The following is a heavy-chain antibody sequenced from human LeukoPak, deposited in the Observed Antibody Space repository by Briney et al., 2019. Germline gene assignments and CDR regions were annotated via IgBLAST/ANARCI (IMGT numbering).Heavy chain of an antibody. CDR2: IYYSGST. V-gene: IGHV4-59*08. J-gene: IGHJ6*02. CDR3: ARGYLNYYYYGMDV. Sequence: PSETLSLTCTVSGGSISSYYWSWIRQPPGKGLEWIGYIYYSGSTNYNPSLKSRVTISVDTSKNQFSLKLSSVTAADTAVYYCARGYLNYYYYGMDVWGQGTTVTVSS. D-gene: IGHD3-16*02. CDR1: GGSISSYY.